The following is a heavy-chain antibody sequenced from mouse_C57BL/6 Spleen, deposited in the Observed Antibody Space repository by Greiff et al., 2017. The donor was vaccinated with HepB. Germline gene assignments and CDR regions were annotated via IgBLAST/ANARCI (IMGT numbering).Heavy chain of an antibody. D-gene: IGHD2-3*01. CDR2: LSYSGST. Sequence: EVMLVESGPGMVKPSQSLSLTCTVTGYSITSGYDWHWIRHFPGNKLEWMGYLSYSGSTNYNPSLKSRISITHDTSKNHFFLKLNSVTTEDTATYYCAREGDGYYLAYWGQGTLVTVSA. V-gene: IGHV3-1*01. J-gene: IGHJ3*01. CDR1: GYSITSGYD. CDR3: AREGDGYYLAY.